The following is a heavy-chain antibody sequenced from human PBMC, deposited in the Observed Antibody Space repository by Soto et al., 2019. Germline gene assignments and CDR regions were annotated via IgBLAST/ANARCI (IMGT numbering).Heavy chain of an antibody. Sequence: SETLSLTCTVSGGSISSSSYYWGWIRQPPGKGLEWIGSIYYSGSTYYNPSLKSRVTISVDTSKNQFSLKLSSVTAADTAVYYCISTTAMSFGYFDYWGQGTLVTVSS. CDR1: GGSISSSSYY. J-gene: IGHJ4*02. V-gene: IGHV4-39*01. CDR2: IYYSGST. CDR3: ISTTAMSFGYFDY. D-gene: IGHD5-18*01.